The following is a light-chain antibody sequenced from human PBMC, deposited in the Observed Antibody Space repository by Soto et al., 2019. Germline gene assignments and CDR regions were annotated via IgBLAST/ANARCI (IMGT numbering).Light chain of an antibody. V-gene: IGKV3-11*01. Sequence: IVLTQSPATLCLSPGKRATLSCRASQNISSYLISYQQKPGQAPRLLIYHVSNRATGIPARFSGSGSGTDFTLTISSLQPEDFAVYYCQQRSNWPRTVGQGTKVDIK. CDR3: QQRSNWPRT. J-gene: IGKJ1*01. CDR1: QNISSY. CDR2: HVS.